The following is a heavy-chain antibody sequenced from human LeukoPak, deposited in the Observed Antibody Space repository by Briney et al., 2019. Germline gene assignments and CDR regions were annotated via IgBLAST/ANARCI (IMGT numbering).Heavy chain of an antibody. D-gene: IGHD6-19*01. CDR2: IKSKTDGGTT. CDR3: TTALRALIAVAVQDY. Sequence: GGSLRLSCAASGFTFSNAWISWVRQAPGKGLEWVGRIKSKTDGGTTDYAAPVKGRFTISRDDSKNTLYLQMNSLKTEDTAVYYCTTALRALIAVAVQDYWGQGTLVTVSS. J-gene: IGHJ4*02. CDR1: GFTFSNAW. V-gene: IGHV3-15*01.